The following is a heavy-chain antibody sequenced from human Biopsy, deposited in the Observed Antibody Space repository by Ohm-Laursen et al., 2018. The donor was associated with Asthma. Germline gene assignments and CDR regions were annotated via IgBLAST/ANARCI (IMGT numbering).Heavy chain of an antibody. CDR2: LIPVLGTP. CDR1: GGTFSSNP. J-gene: IGHJ6*02. D-gene: IGHD5-12*01. V-gene: IGHV1-69*13. CDR3: ARGYSGSDRIVYYYSGLEV. Sequence: GASVKVSCNASGGTFSSNPINWVRQAPGQGLEWMGGLIPVLGTPDHAQMFEGRVTITADESTSTAYMELSSLSSEDTAVYYCARGYSGSDRIVYYYSGLEVWGQGTTVTVSS.